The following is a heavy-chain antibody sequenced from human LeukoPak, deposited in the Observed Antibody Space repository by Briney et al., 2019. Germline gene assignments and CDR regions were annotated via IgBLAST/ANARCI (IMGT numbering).Heavy chain of an antibody. CDR3: TRMVEGDVVYDI. D-gene: IGHD3-9*01. Sequence: ASVKVSCKASGYIFTAYYIHWVRQAPGQGLEWMGWINPNSGGTTYAQKFQDWVTMTRDTTISTVYLELTRLRSDDTAVYYCTRMVEGDVVYDIWGQGTLVSVSS. CDR2: INPNSGGT. CDR1: GYIFTAYY. J-gene: IGHJ4*02. V-gene: IGHV1-2*04.